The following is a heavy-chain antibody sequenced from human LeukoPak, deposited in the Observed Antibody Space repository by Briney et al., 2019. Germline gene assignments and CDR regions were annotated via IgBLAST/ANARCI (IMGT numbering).Heavy chain of an antibody. Sequence: GGTLRPSCAASGFTFSDAWMSWVRQLPGKGLEWVGRIKSKTDGGTRDYAAPVKGRFIISRDNSKHTLYLQMKSLKTEDTAIYYCTTDYVWGSYEVYWGQGTLVTVSS. J-gene: IGHJ4*02. CDR1: GFTFSDAW. D-gene: IGHD3-16*01. CDR2: IKSKTDGGTR. V-gene: IGHV3-15*01. CDR3: TTDYVWGSYEVY.